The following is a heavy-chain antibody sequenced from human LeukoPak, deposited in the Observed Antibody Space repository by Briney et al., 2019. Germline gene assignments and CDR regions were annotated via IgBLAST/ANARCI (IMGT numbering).Heavy chain of an antibody. CDR1: GYTFTSYA. V-gene: IGHV7-4-1*02. D-gene: IGHD3-10*01. Sequence: ASVKVSCKASGYTFTSYAMDWVRQAPGQGLEWMGWINTNTGNPTYAQGFTGRFVFSLDTSVSTAYLQISSLKAEDTAVYYCARPRRRYYGSGSYSSMDYWGQGTLVTVSS. CDR3: ARPRRRYYGSGSYSSMDY. J-gene: IGHJ4*02. CDR2: INTNTGNP.